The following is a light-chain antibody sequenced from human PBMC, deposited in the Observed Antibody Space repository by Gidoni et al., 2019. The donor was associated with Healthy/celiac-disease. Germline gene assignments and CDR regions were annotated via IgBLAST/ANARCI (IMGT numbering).Light chain of an antibody. CDR3: QQSYSTPLYT. CDR2: AAS. J-gene: IGKJ2*01. CDR1: QSISSY. Sequence: QMTQSPSSLSASVGNRVTITCRASQSISSYLNWYQQKPGKAPKLLIYAASSLQSGVPSRFSGSGSGTDFTLTISSRQPEDFATYYCQQSYSTPLYTFGQGTKLEIK. V-gene: IGKV1-39*01.